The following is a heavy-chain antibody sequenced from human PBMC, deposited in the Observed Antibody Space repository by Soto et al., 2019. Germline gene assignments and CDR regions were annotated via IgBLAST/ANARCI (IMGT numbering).Heavy chain of an antibody. CDR2: INHGGST. Sequence: QVQLQQWGAGLLRPSETLFLTCAVYGGSFSGYYWSWIRQPPGKGLEWIGEINHGGSTNYSPSLKSRVTISEDMSKNQFSLWLTSVTAADTAVYYCARGRGEAESAPWAFDIWGQGTMVTVAS. V-gene: IGHV4-34*01. CDR3: ARGRGEAESAPWAFDI. CDR1: GGSFSGYY. D-gene: IGHD3-16*01. J-gene: IGHJ3*02.